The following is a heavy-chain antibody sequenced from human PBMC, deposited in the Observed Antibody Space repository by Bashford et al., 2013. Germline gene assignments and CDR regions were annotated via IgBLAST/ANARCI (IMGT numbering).Heavy chain of an antibody. Sequence: GGSLRLSCVASGFNFGSYGMHWVRQAPGKGLEWVANIWYDASYKYYADSVKGRFTISRDNSKNSLFLQMNSLSAEDTAVYYCARVQIDTDYWNYGLDVWGQGTTVTVSS. J-gene: IGHJ6*02. V-gene: IGHV3-33*08. CDR3: ARVQIDTDYWNYGLDV. CDR2: IWYDASYK. CDR1: GFNFGSYG. D-gene: IGHD4-11*01.